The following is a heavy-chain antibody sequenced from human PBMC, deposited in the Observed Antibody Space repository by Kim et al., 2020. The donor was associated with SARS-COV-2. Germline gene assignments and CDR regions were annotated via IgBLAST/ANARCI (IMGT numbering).Heavy chain of an antibody. V-gene: IGHV3-15*01. D-gene: IGHD3-16*01. J-gene: IGHJ4*02. CDR2: GGTP. Sequence: GGTPEYAAPVKGRLTSSRDDSKNTLYLQMNSLKIEDTAVYYCATDYGGGYWGQGTLVTVSS. CDR3: ATDYGGGY.